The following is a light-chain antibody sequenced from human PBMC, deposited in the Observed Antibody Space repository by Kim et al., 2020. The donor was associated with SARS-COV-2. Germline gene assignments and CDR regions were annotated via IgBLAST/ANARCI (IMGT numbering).Light chain of an antibody. CDR2: DAS. J-gene: IGKJ4*01. CDR3: YERLPLT. CDR1: QDISNY. Sequence: DIQMTQSPSSLSASAGDRVTITCRASQDISNYLHWFQQKPGKAPKLLIYDASNLETGVPSRFSGSGSGTDFTFTISSLQPEDIATYQYYERLPLTFGGGTKVDIK. V-gene: IGKV1-33*01.